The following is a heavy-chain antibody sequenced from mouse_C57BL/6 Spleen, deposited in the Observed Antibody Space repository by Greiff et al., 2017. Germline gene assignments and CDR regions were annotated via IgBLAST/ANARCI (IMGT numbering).Heavy chain of an antibody. J-gene: IGHJ4*01. CDR3: ARSSDLLWLRRGAMDY. D-gene: IGHD2-2*01. CDR1: GFSLSTSGMG. CDR2: IYWDDDK. Sequence: QVTLKVCGPGILQSSQTLSLTCSFSGFSLSTSGMGVSWIRQPSGKGLEWLAHIYWDDDKRYNPSLKSRLTISKDTSRNQVFLKITSVDTADTATYYCARSSDLLWLRRGAMDYWGQGTSVTVSS. V-gene: IGHV8-12*01.